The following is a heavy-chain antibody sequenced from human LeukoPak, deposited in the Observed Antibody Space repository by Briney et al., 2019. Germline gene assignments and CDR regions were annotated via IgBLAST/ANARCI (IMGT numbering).Heavy chain of an antibody. CDR3: ATYGMDV. V-gene: IGHV3-7*01. J-gene: IGHJ6*02. CDR2: INQDGSEK. CDR1: GFTFSNYW. Sequence: GGSLRLSCAASGFTFSNYWMLWVRQAPGKGLEWVANINQDGSEKYCADSVKGRFTVSRDNPKKSVYLQMNSLRVEDMAVYYCATYGMDVWGQGTTVTVS.